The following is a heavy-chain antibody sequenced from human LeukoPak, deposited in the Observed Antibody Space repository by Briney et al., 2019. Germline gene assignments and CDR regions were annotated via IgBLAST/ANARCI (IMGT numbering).Heavy chain of an antibody. J-gene: IGHJ4*02. CDR3: ARANYYGSGKKDLDY. Sequence: ASVKVSCKASRYTFTTYDSNSVRQATGQGLEWMGWMNPNSGNTGYAQKFQGRVTMTRNTSMSTAYMELNSLRSEDTAGYYCARANYYGSGKKDLDYWGQGTLVTVSS. D-gene: IGHD3-10*01. CDR1: RYTFTTYD. CDR2: MNPNSGNT. V-gene: IGHV1-8*01.